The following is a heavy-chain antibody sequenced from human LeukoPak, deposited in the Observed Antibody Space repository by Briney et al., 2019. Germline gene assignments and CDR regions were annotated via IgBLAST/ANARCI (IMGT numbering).Heavy chain of an antibody. Sequence: SETLSLTCTVSGGSISSSSYYWGWIRQPPGKGLEWIGSIYYSGSTYYNPSLKSRVTISVDTSKNQFSLKLSSVTAADTAVYYCARDISSVDTTAFIDYWGQGTLVTVSS. V-gene: IGHV4-39*07. CDR3: ARDISSVDTTAFIDY. J-gene: IGHJ4*02. D-gene: IGHD5-18*01. CDR1: GGSISSSSYY. CDR2: IYYSGST.